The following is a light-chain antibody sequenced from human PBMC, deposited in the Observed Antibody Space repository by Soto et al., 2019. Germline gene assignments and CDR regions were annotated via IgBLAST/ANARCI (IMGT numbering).Light chain of an antibody. CDR3: HQYYSSPTT. J-gene: IGKJ4*01. V-gene: IGKV3-20*01. CDR1: QTVSSGF. Sequence: EIVLTQSPGTLSVSPGERATVSCRASQTVSSGFLAWYQQKLGQAPRLLIYGSSTRATGIPDRFSGSGSGTDFTLTIDRLEPEDFAVYYCHQYYSSPTTFGGGTKVDIK. CDR2: GSS.